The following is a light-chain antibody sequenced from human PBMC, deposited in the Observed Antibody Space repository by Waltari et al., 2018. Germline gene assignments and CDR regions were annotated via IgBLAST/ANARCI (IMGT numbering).Light chain of an antibody. Sequence: ILLTQSPSFLSASVGDRISITCRASQDISNYLAWLQQKPGKAPKVLIYAASSLQSGVPARFSGSGSGAEFTLTISSLQPEDFATYYCQQFESYPRTFGPGTAVDIK. CDR3: QQFESYPRT. CDR2: AAS. CDR1: QDISNY. J-gene: IGKJ3*01. V-gene: IGKV1-9*01.